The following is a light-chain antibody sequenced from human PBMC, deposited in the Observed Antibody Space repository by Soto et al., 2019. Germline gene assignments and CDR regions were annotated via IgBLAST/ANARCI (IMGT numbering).Light chain of an antibody. CDR2: DAS. CDR3: QQYDNLPLT. CDR1: QDINNY. J-gene: IGKJ4*01. V-gene: IGKV1-33*01. Sequence: DIQMTQSPSSLSSSGGDIFTITGQASQDINNYLNWYQQKSGKAPKLLIYDASDLETGVPSRFSGSGSGTDFTFTISSLQPEDIATYYCQQYDNLPLTFGGGTKVDIK.